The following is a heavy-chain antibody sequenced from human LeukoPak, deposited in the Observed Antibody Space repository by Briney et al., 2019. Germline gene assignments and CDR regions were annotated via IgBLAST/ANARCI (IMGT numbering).Heavy chain of an antibody. CDR1: GFIFSNYG. J-gene: IGHJ4*02. CDR3: ANGCSSTTCFLGGFDY. V-gene: IGHV3-23*01. Sequence: PGGSLRLSCAVSGFIFSNYGMSWVRQAPGKGLEWVSSISGSGGGTYYADSVKGRFTISRDNSRNTLYLQMSSLRAGDTAMYYCANGCSSTTCFLGGFDYWGQGTLVTVSS. CDR2: ISGSGGGT. D-gene: IGHD2-2*01.